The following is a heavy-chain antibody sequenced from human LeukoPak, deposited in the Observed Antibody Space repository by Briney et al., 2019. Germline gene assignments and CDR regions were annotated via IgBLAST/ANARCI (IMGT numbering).Heavy chain of an antibody. Sequence: GGSLRLSCAGSGFIFSDFWMTWVRQTPGKGLEWVAVIRYDGSNKYYGDSVKGRFTISRDNSKNTLYLQMNSLRAEDTAVYYCARYRGKPAAGPAFDYWGQGTLVPVSS. CDR1: GFIFSDFW. D-gene: IGHD6-13*01. CDR3: ARYRGKPAAGPAFDY. CDR2: IRYDGSNK. J-gene: IGHJ4*02. V-gene: IGHV3-33*08.